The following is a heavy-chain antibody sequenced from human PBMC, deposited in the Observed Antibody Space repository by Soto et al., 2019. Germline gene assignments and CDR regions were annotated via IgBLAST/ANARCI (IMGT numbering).Heavy chain of an antibody. CDR1: GFTFSSYG. CDR2: SSATGAGT. CDR3: AKDRRAGGNYGFYSDF. D-gene: IGHD1-7*01. Sequence: EVQLLESGGGLVQPGGSLRLPCAASGFTFSSYGMTWVRQAPGKGLEWVSFSSATGAGTYYADSVKGRFTISRDISKNTLYLQMTSMRADDTAVYYCAKDRRAGGNYGFYSDFWGQGALVIVSS. J-gene: IGHJ4*02. V-gene: IGHV3-23*01.